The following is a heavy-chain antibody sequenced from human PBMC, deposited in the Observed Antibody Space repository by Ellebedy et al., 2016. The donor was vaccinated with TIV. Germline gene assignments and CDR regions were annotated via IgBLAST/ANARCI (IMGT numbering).Heavy chain of an antibody. J-gene: IGHJ4*02. D-gene: IGHD1-26*01. CDR2: ISNSGSTT. CDR3: ATSIVGAPVLGADY. Sequence: GESLKISXEASGFTFSSYSMNWVRQAPGKGLEWVSYISNSGSTTYYADSVKGRFTISRDNAKNSLYLQMNSLRAEDTAVYYCATSIVGAPVLGADYWGQGSLVTVSS. V-gene: IGHV3-48*04. CDR1: GFTFSSYS.